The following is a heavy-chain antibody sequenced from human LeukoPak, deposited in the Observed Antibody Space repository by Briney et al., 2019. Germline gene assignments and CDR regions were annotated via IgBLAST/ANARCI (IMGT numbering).Heavy chain of an antibody. CDR3: ARHYYDSSGYPDAIDY. CDR1: GFTLSSNY. V-gene: IGHV3-53*04. CDR2: IYSGGST. J-gene: IGHJ4*02. D-gene: IGHD3-22*01. Sequence: PGGSLRLSCAASGFTLSSNYMSWVRRAPGRGLEWVSVIYSGGSTYYADSVKGRFTISRHNSKNTMYLQMHSLRAEDTAVYYCARHYYDSSGYPDAIDYWGQGTLVTVSS.